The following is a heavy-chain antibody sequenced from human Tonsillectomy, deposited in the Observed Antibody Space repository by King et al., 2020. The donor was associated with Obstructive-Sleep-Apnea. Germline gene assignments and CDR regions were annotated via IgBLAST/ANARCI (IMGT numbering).Heavy chain of an antibody. CDR1: GFTFSDYY. J-gene: IGHJ4*02. CDR3: ASLTYYDFWSGNDY. D-gene: IGHD3-3*01. CDR2: ISSSRSYT. V-gene: IGHV3-11*06. Sequence: QLVQSGGGLVRPGGSLRLSCVASGFTFSDYYMSWIRQAPGKGLEWVSYISSSRSYTNYADSVKGRFTISRDNAKNSLYLQMNSLRAEDTAVYYCASLTYYDFWSGNDYWGQGTLVTVSS.